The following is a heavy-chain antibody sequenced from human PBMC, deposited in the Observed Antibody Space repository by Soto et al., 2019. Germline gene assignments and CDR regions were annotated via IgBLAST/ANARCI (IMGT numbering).Heavy chain of an antibody. CDR2: IIPIFGTA. D-gene: IGHD5-18*01. CDR1: GGTFSSYA. Sequence: QVQLVQSGAEVKKPGSSVKVSCKASGGTFSSYAISWVRQAPGQGLEWMGGIIPIFGTANYAQKFQGRVTITADESTSTAYMELSSLRSEDTAVYYCASRGYSYGQYYYYGMDVWGQGTMVTVSS. J-gene: IGHJ6*02. CDR3: ASRGYSYGQYYYYGMDV. V-gene: IGHV1-69*01.